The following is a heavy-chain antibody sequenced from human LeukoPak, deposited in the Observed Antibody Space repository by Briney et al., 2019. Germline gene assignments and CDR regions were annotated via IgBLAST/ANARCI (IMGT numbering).Heavy chain of an antibody. Sequence: SETLSLTCTVSGGSISSSSYYWGWIRQPPGKGLEWIGSIYYSGSTNYNPSLKSRVTISVDTSKNQFSLKLSSVTAADTAVYYCARGRYYSSSWYGYWGQGTLVTVSS. CDR2: IYYSGST. CDR1: GGSISSSSYY. V-gene: IGHV4-39*07. J-gene: IGHJ4*02. CDR3: ARGRYYSSSWYGY. D-gene: IGHD6-13*01.